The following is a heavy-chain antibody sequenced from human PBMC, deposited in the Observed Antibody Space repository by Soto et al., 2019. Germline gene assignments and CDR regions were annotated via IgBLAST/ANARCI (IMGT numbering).Heavy chain of an antibody. CDR1: GFAFDSYA. D-gene: IGHD2-2*01. V-gene: IGHV3-23*01. CDR3: AKEKISTSCCNWFDP. J-gene: IGHJ5*02. Sequence: GGSLRLSCAASGFAFDSYALSWVRQAPGKRLECVSGISGSGDVTYYTDSVQGRFTISRDNSKNTLNLQMNSLRTDDTAVYYCAKEKISTSCCNWFDPWGQGTLVTVSS. CDR2: ISGSGDVT.